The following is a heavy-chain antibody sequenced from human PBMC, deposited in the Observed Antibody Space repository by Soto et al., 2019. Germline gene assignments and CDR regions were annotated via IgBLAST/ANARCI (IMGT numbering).Heavy chain of an antibody. CDR2: IYYSGST. CDR3: AGTRLGYCTNGVCYKGEAFDI. Sequence: SETLSLTCTVSGGSISSSSYYWGWILQPPGRGLEWIGSIYYSGSTYYNPSLKSRVTISVDTSKNQFSLKLSSVTAADTTVYYCAGTRLGYCTNGVCYKGEAFDIWGQGTMVT. V-gene: IGHV4-39*01. D-gene: IGHD2-8*01. J-gene: IGHJ3*02. CDR1: GGSISSSSYY.